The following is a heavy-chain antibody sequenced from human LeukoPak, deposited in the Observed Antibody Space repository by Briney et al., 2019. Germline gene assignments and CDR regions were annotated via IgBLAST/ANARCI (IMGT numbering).Heavy chain of an antibody. J-gene: IGHJ5*01. V-gene: IGHV4-59*01. Sequence: SETLSLTCTVSGGSISTYFWNYIRQSPGKGLQWIGYVYYSGGTNYNPSLKSRVTISVDTSKNQFPLILTYVTSADTAVYYLPGAIGQMGKRFPVYCFDSWGQGTLVTISS. CDR3: PGAIGQMGKRFPVYCFDS. D-gene: IGHD2-15*01. CDR2: VYYSGGT. CDR1: GGSISTYF.